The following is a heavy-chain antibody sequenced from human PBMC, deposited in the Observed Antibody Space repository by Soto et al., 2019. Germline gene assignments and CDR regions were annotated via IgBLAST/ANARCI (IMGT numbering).Heavy chain of an antibody. D-gene: IGHD3-16*01. CDR3: ARHVRAFGGVSPFDY. J-gene: IGHJ4*02. CDR2: IYYSGST. CDR1: GGSISSYY. Sequence: QVQLQESGPGLLKPSETLSLTCTVSGGSISSYYWSWIRQPPGKGLEWIGYIYYSGSTNYNPSLKSRVTISVDTSKNQFSLKLSSVTAADTAVYYCARHVRAFGGVSPFDYWGQGTLVTVSS. V-gene: IGHV4-59*08.